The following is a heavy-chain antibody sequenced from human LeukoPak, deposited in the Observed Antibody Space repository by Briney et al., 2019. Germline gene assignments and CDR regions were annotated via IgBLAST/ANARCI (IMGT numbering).Heavy chain of an antibody. CDR1: GFTFNSYE. Sequence: GGSLRLSCAASGFTFNSYEMNWVRQAPGKVLEWVSYISHSGSHIYYADSVKGRFTISRDDAKNSVFLQMNSLRAEDTGVYYCARSPGQNLLDYGGQGTLVTVSS. CDR3: ARSPGQNLLDY. D-gene: IGHD2/OR15-2a*01. CDR2: ISHSGSHI. J-gene: IGHJ4*02. V-gene: IGHV3-48*03.